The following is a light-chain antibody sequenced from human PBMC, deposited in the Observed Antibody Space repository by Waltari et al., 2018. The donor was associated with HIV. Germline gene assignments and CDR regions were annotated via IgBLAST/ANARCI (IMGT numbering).Light chain of an antibody. J-gene: IGLJ2*01. CDR1: SSDVGNTNR. CDR3: SSYTSSNTFVV. Sequence: QSALTQHPSVSGSPGQAVTIPSTGTSSDVGNTNRVAWYQQPPGSAPKLMIYEVSNRPSGVPRRFSGSKSGNTASLTISGLQAEDEADYYCSSYTSSNTFVVFGGGTKLTVL. CDR2: EVS. V-gene: IGLV2-18*02.